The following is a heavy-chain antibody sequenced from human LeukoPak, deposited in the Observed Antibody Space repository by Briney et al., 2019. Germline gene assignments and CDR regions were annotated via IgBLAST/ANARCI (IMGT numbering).Heavy chain of an antibody. Sequence: GGSLRLSCAASGFTFSSYWMHWVRQTPGKGLVWVSRIKSDGSTIYADSVEGRFTISRDNAKNTLYLQMNSLRAEDTAIYYCARAVTYFYGSVTYDWFDPWGQGTLVTVSS. J-gene: IGHJ5*02. CDR3: ARAVTYFYGSVTYDWFDP. CDR2: IKSDGST. CDR1: GFTFSSYW. D-gene: IGHD3-10*01. V-gene: IGHV3-74*01.